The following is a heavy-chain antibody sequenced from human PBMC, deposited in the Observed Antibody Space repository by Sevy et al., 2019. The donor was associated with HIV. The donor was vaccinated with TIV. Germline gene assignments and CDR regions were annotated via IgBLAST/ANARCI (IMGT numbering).Heavy chain of an antibody. CDR3: ARSGYDPSGYYYVNWFDP. CDR2: IKQDGTEK. Sequence: GGSLRLSCAASGFTFSTYWMSWVRQAPGKGLEWVANIKQDGTEKFYVDSVKGRFTISRDNAKNSLYLQMNSLRAEDTAVYYCARSGYDPSGYYYVNWFDPWGQGTLVTVST. J-gene: IGHJ5*02. V-gene: IGHV3-7*01. CDR1: GFTFSTYW. D-gene: IGHD3-22*01.